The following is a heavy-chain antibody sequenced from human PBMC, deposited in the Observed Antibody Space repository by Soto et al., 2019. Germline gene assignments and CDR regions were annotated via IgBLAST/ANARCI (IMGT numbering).Heavy chain of an antibody. V-gene: IGHV3-15*01. J-gene: IGHJ4*02. CDR2: FKSKPDGGAT. D-gene: IGHD3-22*01. Sequence: GGSLRLSCAASGFTFGNAWMTWVRQAPGKGLEWVARFKSKPDGGATNYAAPVKDRFTISRDDSKNTLYLQMNSLKTEDTAVYYCTTDGAPKYSYDSSGYYYWGPGTLVTVSS. CDR3: TTDGAPKYSYDSSGYYY. CDR1: GFTFGNAW.